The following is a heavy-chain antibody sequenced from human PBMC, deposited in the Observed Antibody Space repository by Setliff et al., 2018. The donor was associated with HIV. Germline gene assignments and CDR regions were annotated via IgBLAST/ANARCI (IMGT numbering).Heavy chain of an antibody. Sequence: SETLSLTCTISGGSISSGGYYWSWIRQHPGKGLEWIGYIHYSGSTYFNPSLKSRVTISLDTSKNQFSLRLSSVTVADTAVYYCASGQWLEHAFDIWGQGTVVTVSS. CDR2: IHYSGST. D-gene: IGHD6-19*01. CDR3: ASGQWLEHAFDI. J-gene: IGHJ3*02. V-gene: IGHV4-31*02. CDR1: GGSISSGGYY.